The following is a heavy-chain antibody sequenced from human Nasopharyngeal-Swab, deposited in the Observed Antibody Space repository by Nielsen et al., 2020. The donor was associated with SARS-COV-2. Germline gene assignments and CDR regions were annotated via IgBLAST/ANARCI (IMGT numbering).Heavy chain of an antibody. J-gene: IGHJ5*02. CDR2: INPNSGGT. CDR3: ARGGSSSERIWFDP. D-gene: IGHD6-13*01. Sequence: WVRQAPGQGLEWMGRINPNSGGTNYAQKFQGRVTMTRDTSISTAYMELSGLRSDDTAVYYCARGGSSSERIWFDPWGQGTLVTVSS. V-gene: IGHV1-2*06.